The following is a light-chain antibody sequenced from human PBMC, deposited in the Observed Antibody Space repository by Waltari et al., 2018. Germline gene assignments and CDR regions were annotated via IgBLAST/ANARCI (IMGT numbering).Light chain of an antibody. Sequence: DIVMTQSPLSLPVTPGESAYISCRSSQSLRHLIGYTYLDWYVRKPGQSPQLLVYSGSSRASGVPDRFTGSGSGADFALIISRVEAEDVGVYYCMQALQSPYTFGQGTKLEIK. V-gene: IGKV2-28*01. CDR3: MQALQSPYT. J-gene: IGKJ2*01. CDR2: SGS. CDR1: QSLRHLIGYTY.